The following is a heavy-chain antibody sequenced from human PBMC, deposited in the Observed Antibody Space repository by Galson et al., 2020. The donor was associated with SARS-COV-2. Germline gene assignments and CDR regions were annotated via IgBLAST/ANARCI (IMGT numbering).Heavy chain of an antibody. D-gene: IGHD1-26*01. Sequence: TGGSLRLSCAASGFTFSNSYMSWVRQAPGKGLEWVSIIYSGGSTYYVDSVKGRFSISRDNSKNTLSLQMNSLRGEDTAIYYCTRDGRGTFDDWGQGTLVTVSS. CDR3: TRDGRGTFDD. V-gene: IGHV3-66*01. CDR1: GFTFSNSY. CDR2: IYSGGST. J-gene: IGHJ4*02.